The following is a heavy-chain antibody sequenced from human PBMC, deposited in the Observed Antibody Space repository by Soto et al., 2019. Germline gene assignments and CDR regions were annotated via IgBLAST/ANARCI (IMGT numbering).Heavy chain of an antibody. CDR2: ISYDGKVA. D-gene: IGHD1-1*01. J-gene: IGHJ4*02. Sequence: QVQLVESGGGVVQPGRSLRLSCAASGFTFSSYDMHWVRQAPGKGLEWVTVISYDGKVAYYADSVKGRFTISRDNSQNTLYLQMNSLRTEDTAMYYCAKEGPITNWYFDYWGQGTLVTVSS. CDR3: AKEGPITNWYFDY. V-gene: IGHV3-30*18. CDR1: GFTFSSYD.